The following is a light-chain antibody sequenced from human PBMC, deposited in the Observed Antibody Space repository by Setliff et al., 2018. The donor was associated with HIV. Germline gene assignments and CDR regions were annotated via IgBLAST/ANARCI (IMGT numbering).Light chain of an antibody. CDR3: AAWDDSLNGYV. V-gene: IGLV1-44*01. CDR2: SSV. CDR1: SSNIGTNT. Sequence: QSVLTQPPSASRTPGQRVTISCSGSSSNIGTNTVNWYQQLPGTAPKLLIYSSVKRPSGVPDRFSGSKSGTSASLAISGLQSEDEADYYCAAWDDSLNGYVFGTGTRSPS. J-gene: IGLJ1*01.